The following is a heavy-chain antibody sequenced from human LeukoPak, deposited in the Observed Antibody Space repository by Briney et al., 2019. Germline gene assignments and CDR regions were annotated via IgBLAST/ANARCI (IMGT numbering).Heavy chain of an antibody. CDR2: ISTYNGNT. V-gene: IGHV1-18*01. D-gene: IGHD3-22*01. J-gene: IGHJ3*02. Sequence: GASVKVSCKASGYTFTSHGISWVRQAPGQGLEWMGWISTYNGNTNYAQKLQGRVSMTTDTSTSTAYMDLRSLRSDDTAVYYCARLGDTSGYYYGAFDIWGRGAMVTVSS. CDR1: GYTFTSHG. CDR3: ARLGDTSGYYYGAFDI.